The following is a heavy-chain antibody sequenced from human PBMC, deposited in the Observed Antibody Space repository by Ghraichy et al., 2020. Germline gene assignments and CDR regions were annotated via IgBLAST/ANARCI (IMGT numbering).Heavy chain of an antibody. CDR1: GFTFSSYA. D-gene: IGHD6-19*01. J-gene: IGHJ4*02. V-gene: IGHV3-30*04. CDR2: ISYDGSNK. Sequence: GGSLRLSCAASGFTFSSYAMHWVRQAPGKGLEWVAVISYDGSNKYYADSVKGRFTISRDNSKNTLYLQMNSLRAEDTAVYYCARAEWKQWLVLGGFFDYWGQGTLVTVSS. CDR3: ARAEWKQWLVLGGFFDY.